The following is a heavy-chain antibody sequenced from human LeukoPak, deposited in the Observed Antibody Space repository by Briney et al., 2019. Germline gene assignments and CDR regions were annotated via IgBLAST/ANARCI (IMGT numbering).Heavy chain of an antibody. CDR1: GGSISSGSYY. J-gene: IGHJ6*03. CDR3: ARDRGWTTMARGIPAPGYMDV. Sequence: SETLSLTCTVSGGSISSGSYYWSWIRQPAGKGLEWIGRIYTSGSTNYNPSLKSRVTMSVDTSKNQFSLKLNSVTAADMAVYYCARDRGWTTMARGIPAPGYMDVWGKGTTVTISS. V-gene: IGHV4-61*02. CDR2: IYTSGST. D-gene: IGHD3-10*01.